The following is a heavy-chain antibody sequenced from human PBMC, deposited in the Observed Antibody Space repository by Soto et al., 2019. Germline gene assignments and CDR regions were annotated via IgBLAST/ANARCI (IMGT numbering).Heavy chain of an antibody. Sequence: QVQLVQSGAEVKKPGASVKVSCKASGYSFSDYTMHWVRRAPGQPPEWMARINTGTASTEYSQKFQGRVTITRDTSATTAYMELSSLRSEDTAVYCCARGPQDSYGMDVWGQGTTVTVS. CDR3: ARGPQDSYGMDV. CDR1: GYSFSDYT. V-gene: IGHV1-3*04. CDR2: INTGTAST. J-gene: IGHJ6*02.